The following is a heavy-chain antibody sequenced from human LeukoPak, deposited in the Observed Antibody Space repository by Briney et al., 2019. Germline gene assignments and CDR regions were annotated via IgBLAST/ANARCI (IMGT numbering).Heavy chain of an antibody. Sequence: GESLKISCKGSGYSFTSYWIGWVRQMPGKGLEWMGIIYPGDSDTRYSPSFQGQVTISADKSISTAYLQWSSLKASDTAMYYCARSPYDSSGYYYLPHFDYWGQGTLVTVSS. J-gene: IGHJ4*02. CDR3: ARSPYDSSGYYYLPHFDY. CDR2: IYPGDSDT. V-gene: IGHV5-51*01. CDR1: GYSFTSYW. D-gene: IGHD3-22*01.